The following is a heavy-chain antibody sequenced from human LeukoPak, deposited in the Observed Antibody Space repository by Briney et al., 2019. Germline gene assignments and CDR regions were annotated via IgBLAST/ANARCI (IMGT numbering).Heavy chain of an antibody. CDR2: IYPGDYET. Sequence: GESLKISCEGSGYSFSSYWIGWVRQMPGKGLEWMGIIYPGDYETRYSPSFQGLVTIPVDKSISTAYLQWSSLKASDTAMYYCAIPPGYCGNDCSFDHWGQGTLVTVSS. CDR3: AIPPGYCGNDCSFDH. CDR1: GYSFSSYW. V-gene: IGHV5-51*01. D-gene: IGHD2-21*02. J-gene: IGHJ4*02.